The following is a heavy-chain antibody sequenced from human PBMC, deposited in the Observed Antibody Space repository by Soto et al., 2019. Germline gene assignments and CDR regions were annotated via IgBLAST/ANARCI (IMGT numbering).Heavy chain of an antibody. V-gene: IGHV4-31*03. CDR1: GGSISSGGYY. Sequence: SETLSLTCTVSGGSISSGGYYWSWIRQHPGKGLEWIGYIYYSGSTYYNPSLKSRVTISVDTSKNQFSLKLSSVTAADTAVYYCARGGAYPLDYWGQGTLVTVSS. J-gene: IGHJ4*02. CDR3: ARGGAYPLDY. D-gene: IGHD1-26*01. CDR2: IYYSGST.